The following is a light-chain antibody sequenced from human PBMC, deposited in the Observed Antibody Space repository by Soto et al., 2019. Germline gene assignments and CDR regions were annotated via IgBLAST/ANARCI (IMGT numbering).Light chain of an antibody. CDR3: QQYGSSPPT. CDR2: GAS. Sequence: EIVLTQSPGTLSLSPGERATLSCRASQSVSSNYLAWYQQKPGQAPSLLIYGASSRATGIPDRFSGSGSGADVTLTISRLEPEDFAVSYCQQYGSSPPTFGQGTKVEIK. J-gene: IGKJ1*01. CDR1: QSVSSNY. V-gene: IGKV3-20*01.